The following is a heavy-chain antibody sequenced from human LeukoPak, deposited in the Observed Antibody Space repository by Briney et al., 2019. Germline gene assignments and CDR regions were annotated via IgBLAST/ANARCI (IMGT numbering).Heavy chain of an antibody. CDR2: IKQDGSEN. Sequence: PGGSLRLSCAASGFPFSVYWMSWVRQAPGKGLEWVAHIKQDGSENTHMDSVKGRFTISRDNAENSFFLQMSSLRVEDTAVYYCVRGGKYYYDSNGYYPHFDYWGRGTLVTVSS. D-gene: IGHD3-22*01. V-gene: IGHV3-7*01. CDR1: GFPFSVYW. J-gene: IGHJ4*02. CDR3: VRGGKYYYDSNGYYPHFDY.